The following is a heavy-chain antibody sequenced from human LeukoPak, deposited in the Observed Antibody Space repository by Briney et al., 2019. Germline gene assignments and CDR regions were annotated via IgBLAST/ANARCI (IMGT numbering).Heavy chain of an antibody. CDR2: INHSGST. D-gene: IGHD3-9*01. J-gene: IGHJ5*02. CDR3: ARPPIRYSGWFDP. V-gene: IGHV4-34*08. Sequence: GSLRLSCEASGFTFNNYAMNWARQPPGKGLEWIGEINHSGSTNYNPSLKSRVTISVDTSKNQFSLKLSSVTAADTAVYYCARPPIRYSGWFDPWGQGTLVTVSS. CDR1: GFTFNNYA.